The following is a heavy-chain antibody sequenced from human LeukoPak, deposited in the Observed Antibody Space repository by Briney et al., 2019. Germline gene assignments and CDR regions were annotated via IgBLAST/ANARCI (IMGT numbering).Heavy chain of an antibody. J-gene: IGHJ4*02. V-gene: IGHV3-9*01. CDR3: AKASRSRPTLLYFDY. D-gene: IGHD6-6*01. CDR2: ISWNSGSI. CDR1: GFTFDDYA. Sequence: GGSPRLSCAASGFTFDDYAMHWVRQAPGKGLEWVSGISWNSGSIGYADSVKGRFTISRDNAKNSLYLQMNSLRAEDTALYYCAKASRSRPTLLYFDYWGQGTLVTVSS.